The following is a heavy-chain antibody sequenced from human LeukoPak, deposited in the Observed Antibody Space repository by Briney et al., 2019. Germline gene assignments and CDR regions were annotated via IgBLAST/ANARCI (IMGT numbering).Heavy chain of an antibody. V-gene: IGHV3-72*01. CDR1: GFTFSSYS. D-gene: IGHD1-26*01. J-gene: IGHJ4*02. CDR3: ARAPNSGTLGEDY. CDR2: IRNKANIYTT. Sequence: QTGGSLRLSCAASGFTFSSYSMNWVRQAPGKGLEWVGRIRNKANIYTTEYAASVKGRFTISRDDSKNSLYLQMNSLKTEDTAVYYCARAPNSGTLGEDYWGQGTLVTVSS.